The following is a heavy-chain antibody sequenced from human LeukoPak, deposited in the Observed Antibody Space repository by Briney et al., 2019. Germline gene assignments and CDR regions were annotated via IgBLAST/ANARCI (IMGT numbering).Heavy chain of an antibody. CDR1: GGSISSYY. V-gene: IGHV4-59*01. Sequence: PSETLSLTCTVSGGSISSYYWSWIRQTPGKGLEWIGYIYYSGSTNYNSSLKSRVTTSADTSKNQFSLKLRSVTAADTAVYYCARHRRWFGVFDYWGQGTLVTVSS. CDR3: ARHRRWFGVFDY. CDR2: IYYSGST. J-gene: IGHJ4*02. D-gene: IGHD3-10*01.